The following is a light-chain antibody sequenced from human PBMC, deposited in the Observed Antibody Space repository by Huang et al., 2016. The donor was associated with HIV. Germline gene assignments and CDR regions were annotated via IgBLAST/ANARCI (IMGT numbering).Light chain of an antibody. J-gene: IGKJ1*01. CDR2: DAS. V-gene: IGKV3D-15*01. Sequence: IVMTQSPATLSLSPGESATLSCRARQTIGKNLAWYQQKPGQAPRLLIYDASTRATDFPARFSGSGSETDFILTSSRLQSEDFAVYCCQQYNDWPRTFGQGTKVEIK. CDR1: QTIGKN. CDR3: QQYNDWPRT.